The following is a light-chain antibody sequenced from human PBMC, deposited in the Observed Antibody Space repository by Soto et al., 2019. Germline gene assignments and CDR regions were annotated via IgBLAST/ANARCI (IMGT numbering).Light chain of an antibody. V-gene: IGKV1-5*03. CDR2: KAS. CDR3: QHYNSYSEA. J-gene: IGKJ1*01. CDR1: QTISSW. Sequence: DIQMTQSPSTLSGSVGDRVTITCRASQTISSWLAWYQQKPGKAPKLLIYKASTLKSGVPSRFSGSGSGTEFTLTISSLQPDDFATYYFQHYNSYSEAFGQATKVELK.